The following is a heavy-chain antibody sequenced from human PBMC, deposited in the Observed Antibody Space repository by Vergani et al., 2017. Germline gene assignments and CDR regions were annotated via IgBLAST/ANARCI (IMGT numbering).Heavy chain of an antibody. CDR3: ASLKLRDAYFMDV. CDR1: GCSISNYY. CDR2: IYYSGST. V-gene: IGHV4-59*01. J-gene: IGHJ6*03. D-gene: IGHD4-17*01. Sequence: QVQLQESGPGLVKPSETLSLTCIVSGCSISNYYWSWIRPSPGKGLEWFGFIYYSGSTNYNPSLKSRVTISMDTSKNQFSLKLNSLTAADTAVYYCASLKLRDAYFMDVWGKGTTVTVSS.